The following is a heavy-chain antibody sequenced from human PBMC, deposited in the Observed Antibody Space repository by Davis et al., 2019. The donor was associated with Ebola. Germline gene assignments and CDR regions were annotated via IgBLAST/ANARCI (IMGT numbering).Heavy chain of an antibody. J-gene: IGHJ4*02. V-gene: IGHV4-59*01. CDR1: GGSISSYY. D-gene: IGHD3-3*01. CDR2: IYYSGST. Sequence: MPSETLSLTCTVSGGSISSYYWSWIRQPPGKGLEWIGYIYYSGSTYYNPSLKSRVTISVDTSKNQFSLKLSSVTAADTAVYYCARGVIIRWIDYWGQGTLVTVSS. CDR3: ARGVIIRWIDY.